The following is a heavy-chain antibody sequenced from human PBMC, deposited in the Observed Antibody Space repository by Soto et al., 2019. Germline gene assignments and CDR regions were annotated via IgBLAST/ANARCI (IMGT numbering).Heavy chain of an antibody. CDR3: ATQEVGGTYVYTFDP. Sequence: PGGSLRLSCAASGFTFSSYSMDWVRQAPGKGLEWVSYISSSSSTIYYADSVKGRFTISRDNAKNSLYLQMNSLRDEDTAVYYCATQEVGGTYVYTFDPWGQGTLVTVSS. CDR1: GFTFSSYS. D-gene: IGHD1-26*01. J-gene: IGHJ5*02. CDR2: ISSSSSTI. V-gene: IGHV3-48*02.